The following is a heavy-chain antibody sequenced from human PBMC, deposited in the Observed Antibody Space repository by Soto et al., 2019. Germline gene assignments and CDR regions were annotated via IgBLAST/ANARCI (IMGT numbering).Heavy chain of an antibody. CDR3: ARDTTSRYCRGGSCYSGGGAFDI. D-gene: IGHD2-15*01. V-gene: IGHV1-69*08. Sequence: QVQLVQSGAEVKKPGSSVKVSCKASGGTFSSYTISWVRQAPGQGLEWMGRIIPILGIANYAQKFQGRVTIPEDKSPSKANMERSRLRSEDTAVYYCARDTTSRYCRGGSCYSGGGAFDIWGQGTMVTVAS. J-gene: IGHJ3*02. CDR1: GGTFSSYT. CDR2: IIPILGIA.